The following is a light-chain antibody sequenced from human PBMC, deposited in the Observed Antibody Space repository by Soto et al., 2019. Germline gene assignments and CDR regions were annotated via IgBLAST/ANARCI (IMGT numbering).Light chain of an antibody. CDR3: QQYNSWPPIT. CDR1: QSVRTK. CDR2: GAS. J-gene: IGKJ5*01. Sequence: EIVMTQSPGTLSVSPGEGATLFCRASQSVRTKLAWYQQRAGQAPGLLMYGASTRATGIPDRFSGSGSGTEFTLTISSLQSEDFAVYYCQQYNSWPPITFGQGTRLEIK. V-gene: IGKV3-15*01.